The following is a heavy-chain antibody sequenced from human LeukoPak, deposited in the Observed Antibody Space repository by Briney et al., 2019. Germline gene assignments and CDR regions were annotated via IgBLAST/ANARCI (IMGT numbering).Heavy chain of an antibody. J-gene: IGHJ4*02. Sequence: PGGSLRLSCAASEFTFSDYYMYWIRQAPGKGLEWVSYIGSSGGPIYYAASVKGRFTISRDNAKNSLYLQMNSLGADDTAVYYCARDRLYSSRQSFDYWGQGTLVTVSS. CDR1: EFTFSDYY. D-gene: IGHD6-13*01. CDR2: IGSSGGPI. CDR3: ARDRLYSSRQSFDY. V-gene: IGHV3-11*04.